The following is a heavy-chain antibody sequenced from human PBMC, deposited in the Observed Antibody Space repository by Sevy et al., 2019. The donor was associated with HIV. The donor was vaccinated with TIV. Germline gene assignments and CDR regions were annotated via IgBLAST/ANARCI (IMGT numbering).Heavy chain of an antibody. D-gene: IGHD2-8*02. J-gene: IGHJ6*02. V-gene: IGHV3-15*01. CDR3: STDPIIVLLVTDGMDV. CDR1: GLTFSYAW. CDR2: IKSKTDGGTI. Sequence: GGSLRLSCAASGLTFSYAWMSWVRQAPGKGLEWVGRIKSKTDGGTIDYAAPVKGRFTISRDDSKNTLYLQMNSLKTEDTAVYYCSTDPIIVLLVTDGMDVWGQGTTVTVSS.